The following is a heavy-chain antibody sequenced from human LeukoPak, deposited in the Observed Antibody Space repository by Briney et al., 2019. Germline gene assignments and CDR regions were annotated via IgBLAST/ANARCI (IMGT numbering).Heavy chain of an antibody. Sequence: ASETLSLTCTVSGDSMSGYSWSWLRQPAGKEVEWIGRIYSSYFTEYNLSLDGRVTMSIDTSKNQFSLMLDSVTAADTAVYYCARVHIVTGTYFDSWGQGALVTVSS. V-gene: IGHV4-4*07. J-gene: IGHJ4*02. CDR2: IYSSYFT. CDR1: GDSMSGYS. CDR3: ARVHIVTGTYFDS. D-gene: IGHD3-10*01.